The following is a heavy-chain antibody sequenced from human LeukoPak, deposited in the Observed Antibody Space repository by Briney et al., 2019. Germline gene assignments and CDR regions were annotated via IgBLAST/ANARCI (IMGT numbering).Heavy chain of an antibody. CDR3: ARPSRITMVRGVIGWFDP. CDR2: IYYSGST. CDR1: GGSISSSSYY. D-gene: IGHD3-10*01. J-gene: IGHJ5*02. V-gene: IGHV4-39*01. Sequence: PSETLSLTCTVSGGSISSSSYYWGWIRQPPGKGLEWIGSIYYSGSTYYNPSLKSRVTISVDTSKNQFSLKLSSVTAADTAVYYCARPSRITMVRGVIGWFDPWGQGTLVTASS.